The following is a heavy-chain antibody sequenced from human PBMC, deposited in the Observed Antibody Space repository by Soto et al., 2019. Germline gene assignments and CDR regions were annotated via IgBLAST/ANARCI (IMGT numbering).Heavy chain of an antibody. CDR1: GFTYSSCA. J-gene: IGHJ4*02. V-gene: IGHV3-30*03. CDR2: VSHDGSIY. Sequence: GSLRLSCAASGFTYSSCATHWVRQVPGKGLEWLAVVSHDGSIYPYADSVKGRFSISRDNSKKTLYLQMNSLRSDDTAVYYCARDSRYYDSSGYQLDYWGQGTLVTVSS. D-gene: IGHD3-22*01. CDR3: ARDSRYYDSSGYQLDY.